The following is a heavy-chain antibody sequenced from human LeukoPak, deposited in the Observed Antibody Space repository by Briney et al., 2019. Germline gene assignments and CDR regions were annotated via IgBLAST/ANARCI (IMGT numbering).Heavy chain of an antibody. V-gene: IGHV3-66*01. CDR2: IFAGGSA. CDR1: GFRVSNDY. CDR3: ARDWDY. Sequence: GGSLRLSCAASGFRVSNDYMSWVRQAPGKGLEWISFIFAGGSAYYADSVKGRFTISRDRSKNTLFLQMNSLRAEDTAVYYCARDWDYWGQGTLVTVSS. J-gene: IGHJ4*02.